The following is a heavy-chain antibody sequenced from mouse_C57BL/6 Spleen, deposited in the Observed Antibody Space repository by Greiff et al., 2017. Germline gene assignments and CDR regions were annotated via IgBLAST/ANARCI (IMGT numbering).Heavy chain of an antibody. V-gene: IGHV14-2*01. CDR2: IDPEDGET. CDR3: ARRGSSYENYFDY. Sequence: EVQLQQSGAELVKPGASVKLSCTASGFNIKDYYMHWVKQRTEQGLEWIGRIDPEDGETKYAPKFPGKATITADTTSNTAYLQLSSLTSEDTAVYYCARRGSSYENYFDYWGQGTTLTVSS. D-gene: IGHD1-1*01. J-gene: IGHJ2*01. CDR1: GFNIKDYY.